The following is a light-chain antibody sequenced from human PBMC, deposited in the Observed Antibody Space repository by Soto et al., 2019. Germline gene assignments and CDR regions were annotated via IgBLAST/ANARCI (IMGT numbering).Light chain of an antibody. CDR2: LGS. J-gene: IGKJ1*01. CDR1: QSVLNSDGYNR. V-gene: IGKV2-28*01. CDR3: MQALQTPWT. Sequence: DIVMTQSPLSLPVTPGEAASISCRSSQSVLNSDGYNRMEWYLQKPGRSPQLLIYLGSSRASGVPDRFSGSGSGTDFTLTSSRVEAEDVGVYYCMQALQTPWTFGQGTKVEIK.